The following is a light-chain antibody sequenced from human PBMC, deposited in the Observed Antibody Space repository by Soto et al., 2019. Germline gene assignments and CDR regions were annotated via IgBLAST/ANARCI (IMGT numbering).Light chain of an antibody. V-gene: IGLV2-11*01. Sequence: QSALTQPRSVSGSPGQSVTISCTGTSSDVDNYNYVSWYQQHPGKAPKLMIYDVSKRPSGVPDRFSGSKSGNTASLTISGLQAEDEADYYCCSDAGTYVFGTGTKVTVL. CDR3: CSDAGTYV. J-gene: IGLJ1*01. CDR1: SSDVDNYNY. CDR2: DVS.